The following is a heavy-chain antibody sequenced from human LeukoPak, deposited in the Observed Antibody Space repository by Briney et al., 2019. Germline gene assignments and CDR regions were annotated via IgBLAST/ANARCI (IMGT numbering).Heavy chain of an antibody. D-gene: IGHD3-22*01. CDR3: ARHPYYSSPFDY. V-gene: IGHV4-39*01. CDR1: GGSISSSSQY. CDR2: IYYSGST. Sequence: PSETLSLTCTVSGGSISSSSQYWGWIRQPPGKGLEWIGSIYYSGSTYYNPSLKSRVTISVDTSKNQFSLKLSSVTAADTAVYYCARHPYYSSPFDYWGQGTLVTVSS. J-gene: IGHJ4*02.